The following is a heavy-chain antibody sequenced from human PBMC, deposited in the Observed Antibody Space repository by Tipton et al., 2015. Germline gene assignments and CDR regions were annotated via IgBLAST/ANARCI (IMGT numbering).Heavy chain of an antibody. Sequence: TLSLTCTVSGGSISSSRYYWGWIRQPPGKGLEWIGSIYYSGSTYYNPSLKSRVAISVDTSKNQFSLHLDSVTPEDTAVYYCARGRPHFYAMDVWGPGITVTVSS. J-gene: IGHJ6*02. CDR1: GGSISSSRYY. CDR2: IYYSGST. V-gene: IGHV4-39*01. CDR3: ARGRPHFYAMDV.